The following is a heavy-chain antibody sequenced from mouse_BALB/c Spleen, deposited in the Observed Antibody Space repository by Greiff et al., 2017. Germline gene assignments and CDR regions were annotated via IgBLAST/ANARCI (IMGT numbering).Heavy chain of an antibody. CDR1: GYSITSDYA. V-gene: IGHV3-2*02. J-gene: IGHJ3*01. CDR3: ARSSGRSWFAY. D-gene: IGHD3-1*01. Sequence: DVKLVESGPGLVKPSQSLSLTCTVTGYSITSDYAWNWIRQFPGNKLEWMGYISYSGSTSYNPSLKSRISITRDTSKNQFFLQLNSVTTEDTATYYCARSSGRSWFAYWGQGTLVTVSA. CDR2: ISYSGST.